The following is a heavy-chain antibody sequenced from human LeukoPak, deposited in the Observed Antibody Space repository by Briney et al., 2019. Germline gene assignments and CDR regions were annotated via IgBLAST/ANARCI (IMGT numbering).Heavy chain of an antibody. D-gene: IGHD4-17*01. Sequence: ASVKVSCKASGYTFTSYDINWVRQATGQGLEWMGWMNPNSGNTGYAQKFQGRVTITRNTSISTAYMDLSSLRSEDTAVYYCARLTTVTTRLLDYWGQGTLVTVSS. V-gene: IGHV1-8*03. CDR1: GYTFTSYD. CDR2: MNPNSGNT. J-gene: IGHJ4*02. CDR3: ARLTTVTTRLLDY.